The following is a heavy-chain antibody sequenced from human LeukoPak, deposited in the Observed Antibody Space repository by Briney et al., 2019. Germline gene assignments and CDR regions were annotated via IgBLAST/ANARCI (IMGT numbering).Heavy chain of an antibody. CDR3: ARTTVTRYYYYYGMDV. CDR2: IYYSGST. CDR1: GGSISSSSYY. V-gene: IGHV4-39*01. D-gene: IGHD4-17*01. J-gene: IGHJ6*02. Sequence: TPSETLSLTCAVSGGSISSSSYYWGWIRQPPGKGLEWIGSIYYSGSTYYNPSLKSRVTISVDTSKNQFSLKLSSVTAADTAVYYCARTTVTRYYYYYGMDVWGQGTTVTVSS.